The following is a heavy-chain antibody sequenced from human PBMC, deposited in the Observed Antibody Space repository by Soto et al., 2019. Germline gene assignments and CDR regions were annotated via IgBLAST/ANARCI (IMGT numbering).Heavy chain of an antibody. D-gene: IGHD1-26*01. CDR2: ISYDGSNK. V-gene: IGHV3-30*03. CDR3: ARGEWELPRGGYGMDV. J-gene: IGHJ6*02. CDR1: GFTFSSYD. Sequence: GGSLRLSCAASGFTFSSYDMHWVRQAPGKGLEWVAVISYDGSNKYYADSVKGRFTISRDNSKNTLYLQMNSLRAEDTAVYYCARGEWELPRGGYGMDVWGQGTTVTVSS.